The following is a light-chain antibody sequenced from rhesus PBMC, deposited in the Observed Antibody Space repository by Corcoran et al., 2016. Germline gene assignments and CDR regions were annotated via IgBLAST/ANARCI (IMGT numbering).Light chain of an antibody. CDR1: QGITRY. CDR2: YAN. CDR3: QQCNSNPYS. V-gene: IGKV1-32*02. J-gene: IGKJ2*01. Sequence: DIQMSQSPSSLSASVGDRVTITCRASQGITRYVNWYQQKPGKASNLLIYYANSVAMGVPSRVSGSGSGTELTLTVSSLQPEDFASDYGQQCNSNPYSFGQGTKVEVK.